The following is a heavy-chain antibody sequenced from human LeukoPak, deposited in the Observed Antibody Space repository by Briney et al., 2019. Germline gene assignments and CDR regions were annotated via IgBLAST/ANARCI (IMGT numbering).Heavy chain of an antibody. CDR1: GFTFTNYL. Sequence: SVKVSCKSFGFTFTNYLLHWVRQAPGQGVEWVGRIAPSVDTTNYAQKFRGRVTMTRDTSTSTVYMELSSLRSDDTAIYYCVREESGGYFDYWGQGTLVTVSS. J-gene: IGHJ4*02. CDR3: VREESGGYFDY. CDR2: IAPSVDTT. D-gene: IGHD2-8*02. V-gene: IGHV1-46*01.